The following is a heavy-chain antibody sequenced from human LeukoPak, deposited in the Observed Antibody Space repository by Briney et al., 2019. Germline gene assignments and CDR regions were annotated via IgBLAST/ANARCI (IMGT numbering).Heavy chain of an antibody. CDR2: ISGSGGST. Sequence: PGGSLRLSCAASGFTFSSYAMNWVRQAPGKGLEWVSAISGSGGSTYYADSVKGRFTISRDNSKNTLYLQMNSLRAEDTAVYYCAKEFDCGGDCLDAFDIWGQGTMVTVSS. CDR3: AKEFDCGGDCLDAFDI. D-gene: IGHD2-21*02. V-gene: IGHV3-23*01. CDR1: GFTFSSYA. J-gene: IGHJ3*02.